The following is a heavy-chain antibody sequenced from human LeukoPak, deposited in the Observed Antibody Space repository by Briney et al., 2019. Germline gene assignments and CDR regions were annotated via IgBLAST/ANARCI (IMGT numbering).Heavy chain of an antibody. V-gene: IGHV4-30-4*01. J-gene: IGHJ4*02. CDR1: GGSISSGDYY. CDR3: ARVGTSRQTLYYDFWSGYIGDTVFDY. Sequence: SETLSLTCTVSGGSISSGDYYWSWIRQPPGKGLEWIGYIYYSGSTYYNPSLKSRVTISVDTSKNQFSLKLSSVTAADTAVYYCARVGTSRQTLYYDFWSGYIGDTVFDYWGQGTLVTVSS. D-gene: IGHD3-3*01. CDR2: IYYSGST.